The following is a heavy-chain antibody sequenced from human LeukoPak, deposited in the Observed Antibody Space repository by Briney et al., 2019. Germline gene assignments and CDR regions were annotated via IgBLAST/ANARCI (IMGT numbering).Heavy chain of an antibody. CDR2: ISYDGSNK. D-gene: IGHD4-17*01. Sequence: GGSLRLSCAASGSTFSSYGMHWVRQAPGKGLEWVAVISYDGSNKYYADSVKGRFTISRDNSKNTLYLQMNSLRAEDTAVYYCAKDGALFFDYWGQGTLVTVSS. CDR3: AKDGALFFDY. CDR1: GSTFSSYG. V-gene: IGHV3-30*18. J-gene: IGHJ4*02.